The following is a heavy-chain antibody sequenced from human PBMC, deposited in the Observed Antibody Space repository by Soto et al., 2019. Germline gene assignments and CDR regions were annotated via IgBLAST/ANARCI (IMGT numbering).Heavy chain of an antibody. V-gene: IGHV4-30-4*01. J-gene: IGHJ5*02. Sequence: SETLSLTCTVSGGSISSGDYYWSWIRQPPGKGLEWIGYIYYSGSTYYNPSLKSRVTISVDTSKNQFSLKLSSVTAADTAVYYCARGLQYYDFWSGYFGWFDPWGQGTLVTVSS. D-gene: IGHD3-3*01. CDR3: ARGLQYYDFWSGYFGWFDP. CDR1: GGSISSGDYY. CDR2: IYYSGST.